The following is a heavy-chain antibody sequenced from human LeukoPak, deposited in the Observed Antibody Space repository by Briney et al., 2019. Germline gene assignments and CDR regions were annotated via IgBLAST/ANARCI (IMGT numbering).Heavy chain of an antibody. CDR3: VKNSGWYCLDY. CDR1: RFIFTNYW. Sequence: GGSLRLSCAASRFIFTNYWIHWVRQAPGEGLVWVSHVNNDGSATGYADSVKGRFTISRDSAKNTVYLQLNSLRAEDTAVYYCVKNSGWYCLDYWGQGITVIVSS. V-gene: IGHV3-74*01. CDR2: VNNDGSAT. J-gene: IGHJ4*02. D-gene: IGHD6-13*01.